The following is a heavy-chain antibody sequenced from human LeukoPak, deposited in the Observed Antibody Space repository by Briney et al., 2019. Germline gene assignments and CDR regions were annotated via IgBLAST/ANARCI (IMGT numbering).Heavy chain of an antibody. V-gene: IGHV3-30*14. CDR3: ARQMGEQGFAP. D-gene: IGHD1-26*01. Sequence: GGSLRLSCAASGFSFSDFAMQWVRQPPGKGLEWVAVITHDGDTFYYADSVKGRFTISRDNSKTTVYLQLNSLRPEDTALCHCARQMGEQGFAPWGRGTLVTVSS. CDR1: GFSFSDFA. CDR2: ITHDGDTF. J-gene: IGHJ5*02.